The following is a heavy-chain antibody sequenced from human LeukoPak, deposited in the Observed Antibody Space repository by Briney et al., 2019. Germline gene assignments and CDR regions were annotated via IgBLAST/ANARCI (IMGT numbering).Heavy chain of an antibody. CDR1: GYRFTSYW. CDR3: ARLDSSGYYPFDD. V-gene: IGHV5-51*01. CDR2: IHPGDSDT. Sequence: GESLKISCKGSGYRFTSYWIGWVRQVPGKGLEWMGIIHPGDSDTRYSPTFQGQVTISAHKSISAAYLQWSSLKASDTAMYYCARLDSSGYYPFDDWGQGTLVTVSS. D-gene: IGHD3-22*01. J-gene: IGHJ4*02.